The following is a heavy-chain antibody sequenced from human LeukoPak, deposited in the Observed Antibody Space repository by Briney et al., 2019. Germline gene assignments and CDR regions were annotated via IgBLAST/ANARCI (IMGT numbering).Heavy chain of an antibody. CDR3: AREYPSLLGYYYYMDV. D-gene: IGHD2-2*01. Sequence: PSETLSLTCAVYGGSFSGYYWSWIRQPPGKGLEWMGEINHSGSTNYNPSLKSRVTISVDTSKNQFSLKLSSVTAADTAVYYCAREYPSLLGYYYYMDVWGKGTTVTVSS. V-gene: IGHV4-34*01. CDR2: INHSGST. J-gene: IGHJ6*03. CDR1: GGSFSGYY.